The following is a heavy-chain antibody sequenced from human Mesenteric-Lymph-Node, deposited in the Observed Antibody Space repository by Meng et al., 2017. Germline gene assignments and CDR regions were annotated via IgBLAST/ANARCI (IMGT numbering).Heavy chain of an antibody. CDR3: ARVVSGGVFES. J-gene: IGHJ4*02. D-gene: IGHD6-19*01. CDR2: SYHSGDT. CDR1: GYSISSGYY. V-gene: IGHV4-38-2*02. Sequence: SETLSLTCSVAGYSISSGYYWGWIRQPPGKGLEWIGNSYHSGDTYYNPSLKSRLTISVDTLKNKFSLKLSSVTASDTAVYFCARVVSGGVFESWGQGTLVTVSS.